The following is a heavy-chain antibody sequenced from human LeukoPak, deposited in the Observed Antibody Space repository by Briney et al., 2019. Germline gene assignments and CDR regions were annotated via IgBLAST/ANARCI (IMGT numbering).Heavy chain of an antibody. D-gene: IGHD2-2*01. Sequence: GGSLRLSCAASGFTFSSYAMSWGRQAPGKGLELGSAISGSGGSTYYADSVKGRFTISRDNSKNTLYLQMNSLRAEDTAVYYCAKAHVPAAMSGGEDDYWGRGTLVTVSS. CDR2: ISGSGGST. J-gene: IGHJ4*02. V-gene: IGHV3-23*01. CDR3: AKAHVPAAMSGGEDDY. CDR1: GFTFSSYA.